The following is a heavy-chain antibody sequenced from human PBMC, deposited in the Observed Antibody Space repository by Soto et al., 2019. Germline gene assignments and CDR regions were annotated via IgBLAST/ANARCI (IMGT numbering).Heavy chain of an antibody. D-gene: IGHD6-6*01. Sequence: GGSLRLSCAASGFTFSSHWMTWVRQAPGKGLEWVANIKVDGSEKYYVDSVKGRFTISRDNAKNSLYLQMNSLRAEDTAVYYCARLRPFYFDYWGQGTLVTVSS. CDR3: ARLRPFYFDY. J-gene: IGHJ4*02. V-gene: IGHV3-7*05. CDR1: GFTFSSHW. CDR2: IKVDGSEK.